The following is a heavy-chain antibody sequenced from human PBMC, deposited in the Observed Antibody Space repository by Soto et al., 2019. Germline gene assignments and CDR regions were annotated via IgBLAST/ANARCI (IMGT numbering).Heavy chain of an antibody. J-gene: IGHJ5*02. CDR1: GYRFIDYF. Sequence: ASVKVSCKASGYRFIDYFMHWVRQAPGQRLEWMGWINAANGDTKYSPKFQGRVTITRDTSASTAYMELSSLRSEDTAVYYCVRRHVSATGIDWFDPWGQGTLVTVSS. CDR2: INAANGDT. D-gene: IGHD6-13*01. CDR3: VRRHVSATGIDWFDP. V-gene: IGHV1-3*01.